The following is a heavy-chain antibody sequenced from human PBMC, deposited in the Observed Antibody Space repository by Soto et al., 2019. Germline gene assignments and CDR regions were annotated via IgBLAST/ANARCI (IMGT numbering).Heavy chain of an antibody. Sequence: GGSLRLSCAASGFTFSSYAMSWVRQAPGKGLEWVSAISGSGGSTYYADSVKGRFTISRDNSKNTLYLQMNSLRAEDTAVYYCAKEGGVRDSSGYYQGSFDYWGQGTLVTVSS. CDR3: AKEGGVRDSSGYYQGSFDY. J-gene: IGHJ4*02. CDR1: GFTFSSYA. V-gene: IGHV3-23*01. CDR2: ISGSGGST. D-gene: IGHD3-22*01.